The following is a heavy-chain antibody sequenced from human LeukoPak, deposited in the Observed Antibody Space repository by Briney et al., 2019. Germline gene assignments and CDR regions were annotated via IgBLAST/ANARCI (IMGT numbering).Heavy chain of an antibody. CDR2: IWYDGSNK. CDR1: GFTFSSYG. Sequence: GRSLRLSCAASGFTFSSYGMHWVRQAPGKGLEWVAVIWYDGSNKYYADSVRGRSTISRDNSKNTLYLQMNSLRAEDTAVYYCAREGTALDYWGQGTLVTVSS. J-gene: IGHJ4*02. CDR3: AREGTALDY. V-gene: IGHV3-33*01.